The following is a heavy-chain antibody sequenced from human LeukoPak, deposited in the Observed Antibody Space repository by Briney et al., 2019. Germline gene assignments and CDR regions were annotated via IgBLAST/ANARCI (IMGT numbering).Heavy chain of an antibody. V-gene: IGHV1-69*13. CDR2: IIPIFGTA. Sequence: GASVKVSCKASVGTLSRFAISWVRQAHGQGLEWMGGIIPIFGTANYAQKLQGRVTITADEYASTAYMELSSLRSDDTAVYNCARVVTPRYCSSPSCYWKGWFDPWGQGTLVTVSS. CDR3: ARVVTPRYCSSPSCYWKGWFDP. CDR1: VGTLSRFA. D-gene: IGHD2-2*01. J-gene: IGHJ5*02.